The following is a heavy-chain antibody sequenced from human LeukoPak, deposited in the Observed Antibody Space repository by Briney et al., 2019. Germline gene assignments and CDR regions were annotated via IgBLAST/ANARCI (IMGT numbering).Heavy chain of an antibody. Sequence: PGGSLRLSCAASGFTFSNAWLSWVRQAPGKGLEWVSVLYSNGDTYYADSVKGRFTISRDNSKNTLYLQLNTLRAEDTAVYYCAKESPYYSDRDYYFDHWGQGTLVTVSS. CDR1: GFTFSNAW. CDR2: LYSNGDT. V-gene: IGHV3-53*01. CDR3: AKESPYYSDRDYYFDH. J-gene: IGHJ4*02. D-gene: IGHD3-22*01.